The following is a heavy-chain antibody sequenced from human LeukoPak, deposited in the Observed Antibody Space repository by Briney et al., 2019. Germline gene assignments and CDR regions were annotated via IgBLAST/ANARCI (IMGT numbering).Heavy chain of an antibody. D-gene: IGHD4-17*01. CDR3: ARNPYGDYGY. CDR2: IYHSGSA. J-gene: IGHJ4*02. Sequence: SETLSLTCTVSGGSISSYYWSWIRQPPGKGLEWIGYIYHSGSANYNPSLKSRVTISVDTSRNQFSLKLTSATAADTAVYYCARNPYGDYGYWGQGTLVTVSS. V-gene: IGHV4-59*01. CDR1: GGSISSYY.